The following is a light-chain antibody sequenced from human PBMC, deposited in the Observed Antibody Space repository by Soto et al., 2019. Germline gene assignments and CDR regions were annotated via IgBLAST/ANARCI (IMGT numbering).Light chain of an antibody. J-gene: IGLJ1*01. Sequence: QSALAQPRSVSGSPGQSVTISCTGTSSDVGVYNYVSWYQQYPGKAPKIMIYDVSKRPSGVPDRFSGSKSDNTASLTISGLQAEDEADYYCCSYAGSYTFVFXIGTK. CDR3: CSYAGSYTFV. CDR1: SSDVGVYNY. V-gene: IGLV2-11*01. CDR2: DVS.